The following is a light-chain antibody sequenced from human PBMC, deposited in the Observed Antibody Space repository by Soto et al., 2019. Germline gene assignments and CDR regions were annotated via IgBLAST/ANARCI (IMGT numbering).Light chain of an antibody. J-gene: IGKJ1*01. CDR1: QSVSSN. CDR3: QQHKNRPPWT. Sequence: EIVMTQSPATLSVSPGERATLSCRASQSVSSNLAWYQQKPGQAPRLLMYGASTRATGIPDRFSGSGSGTEFTLTISSLQSEDFAGYYCQQHKNRPPWTFGQGTKVEIK. V-gene: IGKV3-15*01. CDR2: GAS.